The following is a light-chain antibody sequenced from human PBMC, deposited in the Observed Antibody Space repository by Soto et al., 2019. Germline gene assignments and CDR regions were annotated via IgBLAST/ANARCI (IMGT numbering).Light chain of an antibody. V-gene: IGKV1-5*03. J-gene: IGKJ2*01. CDR1: QSISSW. Sequence: DIQMTQSPSTLSASVGDRVTITCRASQSISSWLAWYQQKPGKAPKLLIFKASNLESGVPSRFSGSGSGTEFTLTVSSPQPDDFATYYCQQYNSYATFGQGTKLEIK. CDR2: KAS. CDR3: QQYNSYAT.